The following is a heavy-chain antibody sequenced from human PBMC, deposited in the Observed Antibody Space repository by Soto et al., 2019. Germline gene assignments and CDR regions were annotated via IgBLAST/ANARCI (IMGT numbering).Heavy chain of an antibody. D-gene: IGHD2-2*01. CDR1: GYTFTGYY. J-gene: IGHJ6*02. CDR2: INPNSGGT. Sequence: ASVKVSCKASGYTFTGYYMHWVRQAPGQGLEWMGWINPNSGGTNYAQKFQGRVTVTRDTSISTAYMELSRLRSDDTAVYYCARENIVVVPAAILHYYGMDVWGQGTTVTVSS. CDR3: ARENIVVVPAAILHYYGMDV. V-gene: IGHV1-2*02.